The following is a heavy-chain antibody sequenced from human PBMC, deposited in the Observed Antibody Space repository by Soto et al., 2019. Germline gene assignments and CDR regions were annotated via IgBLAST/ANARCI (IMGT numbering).Heavy chain of an antibody. V-gene: IGHV4-34*01. J-gene: IGHJ4*02. D-gene: IGHD5-12*01. CDR2: INHSGST. CDR1: GGSFSGYY. CDR3: ARSRVEMAKINGAPVYFDY. Sequence: PSETLSLTCAVYGGSFSGYYWSWIRQPPGKGLEWIGEINHSGSTNYNPSLKSRVTISVDTSKNQFSLKLSSVTAADTAVYYCARSRVEMAKINGAPVYFDYWGQGTLVTVSS.